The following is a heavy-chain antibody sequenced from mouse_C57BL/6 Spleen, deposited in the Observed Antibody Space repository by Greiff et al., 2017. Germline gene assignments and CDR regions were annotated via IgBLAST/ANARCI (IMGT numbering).Heavy chain of an antibody. CDR2: IYPGSGST. CDR3: AIQYYGTPDV. V-gene: IGHV1-55*01. D-gene: IGHD1-1*01. Sequence: QVQLQQPGAELVKPGASVKMSCKASGYTFTSYWITWVKQRPGQGLEWIGDIYPGSGSTNYNEKFKSKATLTVDTSASTAYMQLSSLTSEDSAVYYCAIQYYGTPDVWGTGTTVTVSS. CDR1: GYTFTSYW. J-gene: IGHJ1*03.